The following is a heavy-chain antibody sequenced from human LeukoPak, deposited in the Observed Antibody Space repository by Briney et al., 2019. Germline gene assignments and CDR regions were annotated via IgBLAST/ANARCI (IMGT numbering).Heavy chain of an antibody. J-gene: IGHJ4*02. CDR2: INQDGSEK. CDR1: GSISSRNF. V-gene: IGHV3-7*01. D-gene: IGHD1-26*01. Sequence: PGGSLRLSCAVSGSISSRNFMSWVRQTPEKGLEWVANINQDGSEKNYVDSVKGRFTISRDNAKNSLFLQMNSLRAEDTAIYYCASGAGWESGYWGQGTLVTVSS. CDR3: ASGAGWESGY.